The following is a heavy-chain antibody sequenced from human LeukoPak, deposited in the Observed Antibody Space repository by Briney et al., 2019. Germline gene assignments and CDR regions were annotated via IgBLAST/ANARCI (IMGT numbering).Heavy chain of an antibody. J-gene: IGHJ4*02. CDR3: ARDSEAGTLLYYFDY. CDR2: INSDGSST. V-gene: IGHV3-74*01. CDR1: GFTFSSYW. D-gene: IGHD6-19*01. Sequence: GGSLRLSCAASGFTFSSYWMHWVRHAPGKGLVWVSRINSDGSSTSYADSVKDRFTISRDNAKNTLYLQMNSLRAEDTAVYYCARDSEAGTLLYYFDYWGQGTLVTVSS.